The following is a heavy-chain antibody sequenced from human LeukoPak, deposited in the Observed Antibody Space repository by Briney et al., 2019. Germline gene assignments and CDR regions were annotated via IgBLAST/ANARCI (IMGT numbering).Heavy chain of an antibody. D-gene: IGHD3-16*02. Sequence: EGSLRLSCAASGFTFSSYWMSWVRQAPGKGLEWVANIKQDGSEKYYVDSVKGRFTISRDNAKNSLYLQMISLRAEDTAVYYCARVGGRYSPLGYWGQGTLVTVS. CDR3: ARVGGRYSPLGY. V-gene: IGHV3-7*01. CDR1: GFTFSSYW. CDR2: IKQDGSEK. J-gene: IGHJ4*02.